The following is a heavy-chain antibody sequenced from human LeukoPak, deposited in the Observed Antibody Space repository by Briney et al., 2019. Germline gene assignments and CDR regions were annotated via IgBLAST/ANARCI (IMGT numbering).Heavy chain of an antibody. V-gene: IGHV4-59*01. J-gene: IGHJ4*02. CDR2: IYYSGST. Sequence: SETLSLTCTASGGSIRSYYWSWIRQPPGKGLEWVGYIYYSGSTNYNPSLKSRVSISVDTSKNQFSLKLSSVTAADTAVYYCARTGSTVTMLYPFDHWGQGTLVTVSS. CDR3: ARTGSTVTMLYPFDH. CDR1: GGSIRSYY. D-gene: IGHD4-17*01.